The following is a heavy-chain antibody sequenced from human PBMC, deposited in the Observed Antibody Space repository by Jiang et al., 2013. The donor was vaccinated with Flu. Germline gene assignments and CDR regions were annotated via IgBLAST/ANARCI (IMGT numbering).Heavy chain of an antibody. D-gene: IGHD6-19*01. V-gene: IGHV3-11*05. J-gene: IGHJ4*02. CDR2: ISSSSSYX. Sequence: KGLEWVSYISSSSSYXNYADSVKGRFTISRDNAKNSLYLQMNSLRAEDTAVYYCARDGTSAVDYWGQGTLVTVSS. CDR3: ARDGTSAVDY.